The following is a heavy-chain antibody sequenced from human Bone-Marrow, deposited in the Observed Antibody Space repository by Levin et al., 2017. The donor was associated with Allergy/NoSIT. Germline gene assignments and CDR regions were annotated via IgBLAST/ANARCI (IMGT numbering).Heavy chain of an antibody. CDR1: GFTFSSYW. CDR3: SLRPSIIVVPVGTNGEDV. V-gene: IGHV3-7*01. D-gene: IGHD2-2*01. Sequence: ESLKISCAASGFTFSSYWMTWVRQAPGKGLEWVANIKGDGSEKYYVDSVKGRFTISRDNAKNSLYLQMNSLRAEDTAVYYCSLRPSIIVVPVGTNGEDVWGQGTTVTVSS. J-gene: IGHJ6*02. CDR2: IKGDGSEK.